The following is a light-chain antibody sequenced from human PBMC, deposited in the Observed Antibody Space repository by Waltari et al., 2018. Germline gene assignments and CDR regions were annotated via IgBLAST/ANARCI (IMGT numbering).Light chain of an antibody. CDR1: QSVRRT. Sequence: SCRASQSVRRTLAWYQQKTGQAPRLLIYGASTRATGIPERFSGGGSGTDFSLTISRLEPEDFAVYYCQHYVRLPATFGQGTKVEIK. CDR3: QHYVRLPAT. CDR2: GAS. J-gene: IGKJ1*01. V-gene: IGKV3-20*01.